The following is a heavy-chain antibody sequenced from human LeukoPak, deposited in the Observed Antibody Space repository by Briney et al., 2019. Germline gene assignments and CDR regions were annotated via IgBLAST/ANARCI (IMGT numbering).Heavy chain of an antibody. CDR3: ARVGSTYYDAFDI. J-gene: IGHJ3*02. CDR2: IKEDASEK. V-gene: IGHV3-7*02. D-gene: IGHD2-15*01. Sequence: GGSLRLSCAASGFTFSIYWMSWVRQAPGKGLEWVANIKEDASEKNYVDSVKGRFTISRDNAKNSLYLQMNSLRAEDTAVYYCARVGSTYYDAFDIWGQGTMVTVSS. CDR1: GFTFSIYW.